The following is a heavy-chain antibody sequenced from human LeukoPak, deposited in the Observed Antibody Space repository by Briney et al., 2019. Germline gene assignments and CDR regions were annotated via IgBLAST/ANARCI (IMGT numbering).Heavy chain of an antibody. D-gene: IGHD2-2*01. Sequence: ASVKVSCKASGYNFGIFGISWVRQAPGQGLEWMGWISANNGNTNYAQNLQGRVTTTIDTSTSTAYMELRSLRSDDTAVYYCARVGVVVPAAWFDPWGQGTLVTVSS. CDR3: ARVGVVVPAAWFDP. J-gene: IGHJ5*02. V-gene: IGHV1-18*01. CDR1: GYNFGIFG. CDR2: ISANNGNT.